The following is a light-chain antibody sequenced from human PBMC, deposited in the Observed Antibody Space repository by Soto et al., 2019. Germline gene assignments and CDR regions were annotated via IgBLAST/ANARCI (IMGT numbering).Light chain of an antibody. V-gene: IGLV2-14*01. CDR2: DVS. CDR1: TSDVGGYNY. J-gene: IGLJ7*01. CDR3: SSYTSSSTLAV. Sequence: QSAVTQPASVSGSPGQSITISCTGTTSDVGGYNYVSWYQQHPGKAPKLMIYDVSNRPSGVSNRFSGAKSGNTASLTISGLQAEDEADYYCSSYTSSSTLAVFGGGTQLTVL.